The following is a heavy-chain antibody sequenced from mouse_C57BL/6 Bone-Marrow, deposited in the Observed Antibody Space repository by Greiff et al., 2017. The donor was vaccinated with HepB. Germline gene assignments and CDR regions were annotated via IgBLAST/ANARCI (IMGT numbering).Heavy chain of an antibody. V-gene: IGHV5-4*01. Sequence: EVQAVESGGGLVKPGGSLKLSCAASGFTFSSYAMSWVRQTPEKRLEWVATISDGGSYTYYPDNVKGRFTISRDKAKNNLYLQMSHLKSEDTAMYYCATSYYADYWGQGTTLTVSS. CDR2: ISDGGSYT. CDR1: GFTFSSYA. CDR3: ATSYYADY. D-gene: IGHD1-1*01. J-gene: IGHJ2*01.